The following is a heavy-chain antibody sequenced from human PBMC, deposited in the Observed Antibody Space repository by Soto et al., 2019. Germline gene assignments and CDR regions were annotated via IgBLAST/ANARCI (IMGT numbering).Heavy chain of an antibody. V-gene: IGHV4-31*03. D-gene: IGHD3-3*01. Sequence: SETLSLTCTVSGGSISSGGYYWSWIRQHPGKGLEWIGYIYYSGSTCYNPSLKSRVTISVDTSKNQFSLKLSSVTAADTAVYYCARGHGLRFLEWLSPDYGMDVWGQGTTVTVSS. CDR3: ARGHGLRFLEWLSPDYGMDV. CDR2: IYYSGST. J-gene: IGHJ6*02. CDR1: GGSISSGGYY.